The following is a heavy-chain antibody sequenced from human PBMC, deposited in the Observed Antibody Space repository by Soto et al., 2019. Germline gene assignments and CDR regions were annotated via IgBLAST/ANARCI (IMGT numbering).Heavy chain of an antibody. J-gene: IGHJ4*02. V-gene: IGHV4-34*01. D-gene: IGHD1-1*01. CDR3: ARYNWPLFDY. Sequence: WTWLRQSPGKGLEWIGEITRSGGTNYNPSLKSRVTMSVDTSKTQFSLKLTSVTAADTAVYYCARYNWPLFDYWGQGTLVTVSS. CDR2: ITRSGGT.